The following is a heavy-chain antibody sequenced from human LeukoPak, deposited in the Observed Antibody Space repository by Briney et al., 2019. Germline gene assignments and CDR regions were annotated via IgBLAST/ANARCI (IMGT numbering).Heavy chain of an antibody. CDR1: GFTFSSYA. CDR3: ARGSYPTKYGDLDY. Sequence: GGSLRLSCAASGFTFSSYAMHWVRQAPGKGLEWVAVISYDGSNKYYADSVKGRFTISRDNSKNTLYLQMTSLRAEDTAVYYCARGSYPTKYGDLDYWGQGTLVTVSS. J-gene: IGHJ4*02. D-gene: IGHD4-17*01. CDR2: ISYDGSNK. V-gene: IGHV3-30-3*01.